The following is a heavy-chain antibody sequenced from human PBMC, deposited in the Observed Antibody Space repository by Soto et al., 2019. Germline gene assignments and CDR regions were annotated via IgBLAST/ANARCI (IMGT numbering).Heavy chain of an antibody. CDR1: GYTFTSYG. Sequence: ASVKVSCKASGYTFTSYGLSWVRQAPGQGLEWMGWINGYTGNTNYAQKFQGRVTMTTDTSTNTAYLDLWTLISDDTAVYYCARSWVTGKGGIDVWGPGTTVTVSS. D-gene: IGHD3-16*01. CDR3: ARSWVTGKGGIDV. J-gene: IGHJ6*02. V-gene: IGHV1-18*01. CDR2: INGYTGNT.